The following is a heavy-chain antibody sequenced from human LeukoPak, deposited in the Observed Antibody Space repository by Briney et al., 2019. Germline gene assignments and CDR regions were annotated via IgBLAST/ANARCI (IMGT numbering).Heavy chain of an antibody. CDR1: GFTFSSYA. V-gene: IGHV3-30-3*01. D-gene: IGHD1-1*01. Sequence: GRSLRLSCAASGFTFSSYAMHWVRQAPGKGLEWVAVISYDGSNKYYADSVKGRFTISRDNSKNTLYLQMSSLRAEDTAVYYCARDGPGGGMDVWGQGTTVTVSS. CDR3: ARDGPGGGMDV. CDR2: ISYDGSNK. J-gene: IGHJ6*02.